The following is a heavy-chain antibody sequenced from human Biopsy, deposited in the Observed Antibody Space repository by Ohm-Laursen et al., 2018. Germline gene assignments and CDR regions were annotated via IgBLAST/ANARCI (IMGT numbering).Heavy chain of an antibody. CDR2: INPNSGGT. J-gene: IGHJ2*01. CDR3: ARGGLNYWYFDL. V-gene: IGHV1-2*02. Sequence: SVKVSCKASGYTFSGYYIHWVRQAPGQGLEWMGWINPNSGGTNYAQKFQGRVTMTRDTSMSTAYMELNRLRSDDTAVYYCARGGLNYWYFDLWGRGTLVTVSS. CDR1: GYTFSGYY. D-gene: IGHD1-26*01.